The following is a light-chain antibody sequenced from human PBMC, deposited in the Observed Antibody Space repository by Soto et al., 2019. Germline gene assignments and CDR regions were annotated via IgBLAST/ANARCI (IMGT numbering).Light chain of an antibody. CDR2: GAS. CDR3: QQYGSSPWT. Sequence: TVLTQSPGTLPLSPGERATLSCRARQTIKSNSLAWYRQTPGQAPRLLIYGASNRATGIADRFSGSESGTDFTLIISRLEPEDFALYYCQQYGSSPWTFGQGTKVEIK. CDR1: QTIKSNS. J-gene: IGKJ1*01. V-gene: IGKV3-20*01.